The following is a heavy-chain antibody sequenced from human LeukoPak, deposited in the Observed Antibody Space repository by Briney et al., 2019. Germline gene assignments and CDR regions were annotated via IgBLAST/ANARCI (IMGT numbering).Heavy chain of an antibody. CDR2: ISSSSSYI. Sequence: GGSLRLSCAASGFTFSSYSMNWVRQAPGKGLEWVSSISSSSSYIYYADSVKGRFTISRDNAKNSLYLQMNSLRAEDTAVYYCARPRDYRNNWYFHLWGRGTLVTVSS. V-gene: IGHV3-21*01. J-gene: IGHJ2*01. D-gene: IGHD4-11*01. CDR1: GFTFSSYS. CDR3: ARPRDYRNNWYFHL.